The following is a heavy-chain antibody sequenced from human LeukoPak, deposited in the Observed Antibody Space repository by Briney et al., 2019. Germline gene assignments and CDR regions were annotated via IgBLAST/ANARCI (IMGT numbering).Heavy chain of an antibody. V-gene: IGHV3-9*01. CDR3: ARDHYYDSSGYHYCDF. Sequence: GRSLRLSCAASGFTFEDYAMHWVRQAPGKGLEWVSGISWDRGKIGYADSVKGRLTISRDNAKNSLYLQMNSLRAEDTALYYCARDHYYDSSGYHYCDFWGQGTRVTVSS. CDR2: ISWDRGKI. J-gene: IGHJ4*02. CDR1: GFTFEDYA. D-gene: IGHD3-22*01.